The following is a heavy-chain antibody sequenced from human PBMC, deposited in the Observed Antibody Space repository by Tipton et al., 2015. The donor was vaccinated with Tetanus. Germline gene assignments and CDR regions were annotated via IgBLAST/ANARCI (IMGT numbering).Heavy chain of an antibody. D-gene: IGHD6-19*01. J-gene: IGHJ4*02. CDR3: ARVAVAGIYYFDY. Sequence: SLRLSCAASGFTFSSYAMHWVRQAPGKGLEWVAVISYDGSNKYYADSVKGRFTISRDNSKNTLYLQMNSLRAEDTAVYYCARVAVAGIYYFDYWGQGTLVTVSS. V-gene: IGHV3-30*04. CDR1: GFTFSSYA. CDR2: ISYDGSNK.